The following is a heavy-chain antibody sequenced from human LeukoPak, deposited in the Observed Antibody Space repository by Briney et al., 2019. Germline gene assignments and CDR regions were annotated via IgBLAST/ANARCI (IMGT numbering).Heavy chain of an antibody. J-gene: IGHJ4*02. Sequence: GGSLRLSCAASGFTFSSYDMHWVRQATGKGLEWVSGIGTVGDPYYAGSVKGRFTISRENVKNSLYLQMNSLRVGDTAVYYCARGFRGYSAYEFFDYWGQGTLVTVSS. D-gene: IGHD5-12*01. CDR1: GFTFSSYD. V-gene: IGHV3-13*05. CDR2: IGTVGDP. CDR3: ARGFRGYSAYEFFDY.